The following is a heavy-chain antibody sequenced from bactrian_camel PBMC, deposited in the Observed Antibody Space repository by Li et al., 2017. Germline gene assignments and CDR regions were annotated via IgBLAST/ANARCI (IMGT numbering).Heavy chain of an antibody. D-gene: IGHD4*01. J-gene: IGHJ4*01. CDR2: IRWNGRGT. CDR1: GERFDDYA. V-gene: IGHV3-1*01. Sequence: VQLVESGGGLVQAGGSLRLSCTASGERFDDYAFTWLRQAPGKEREGVACIRWNGRGTYYAESVKGRFTISRDDAKNTLYLQMNNLTAEDTAVYYCAADVFAYANDYDGNNYWGQGTQVTVS. CDR3: AADVFAYANDYDGNNY.